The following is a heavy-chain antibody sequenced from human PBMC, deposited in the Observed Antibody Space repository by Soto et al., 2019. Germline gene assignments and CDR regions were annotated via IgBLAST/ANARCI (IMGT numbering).Heavy chain of an antibody. CDR1: GGSISSYY. CDR3: ARAPYGGNSGWFDP. CDR2: IYYSGST. V-gene: IGHV4-59*01. Sequence: SDTLSLTCTFSGGSISSYYWSWIRQPPGKGLEWIGYIYYSGSTNYNPSLKSRVTISVDTSKNQFSLKLSSVTAADTAVYYCARAPYGGNSGWFDPWGQGTLVTVSS. D-gene: IGHD4-17*01. J-gene: IGHJ5*02.